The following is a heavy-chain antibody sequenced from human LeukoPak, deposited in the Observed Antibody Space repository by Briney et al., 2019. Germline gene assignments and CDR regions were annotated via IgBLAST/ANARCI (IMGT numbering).Heavy chain of an antibody. CDR2: INPSGGST. V-gene: IGHV1-46*01. CDR1: GYTFTSYY. Sequence: ASVKASCKASGYTFTSYYMHWVRQAPGQGLEWMGIINPSGGSTSYAQKFQGRVTMTTDTSTSTAYMELRSLRSDDTAVYYCARETRGGYVRWRHFDYWGQGTLVTVSS. CDR3: ARETRGGYVRWRHFDY. D-gene: IGHD5-12*01. J-gene: IGHJ4*02.